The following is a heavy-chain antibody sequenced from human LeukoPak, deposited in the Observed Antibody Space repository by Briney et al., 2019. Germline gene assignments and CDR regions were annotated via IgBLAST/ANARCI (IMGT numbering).Heavy chain of an antibody. CDR3: ARDAYYSSGTYFDY. J-gene: IGHJ4*02. Sequence: GGSLRLSCAASGFTFTNYAMHWVRQAPGKGLEWVTVISKDGSHKNYADSVKGRFTISRDNSMNTLFLQMNSLRADDTAVYFCARDAYYSSGTYFDYWGQGTLVTVS. D-gene: IGHD3-10*01. CDR2: ISKDGSHK. CDR1: GFTFTNYA. V-gene: IGHV3-30*04.